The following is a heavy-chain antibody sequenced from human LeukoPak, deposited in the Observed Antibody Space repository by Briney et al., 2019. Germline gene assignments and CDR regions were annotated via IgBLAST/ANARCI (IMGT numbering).Heavy chain of an antibody. CDR2: IYYSGST. V-gene: IGHV4-59*01. J-gene: IGHJ4*02. CDR3: ARGAADISGYYFDY. Sequence: SETLSLTCTVSGGSISSYYWSWIRQPPGKGLEWIGNIYYSGSTNYNPSLKSRVTISVDTSKNQFSLKLSSVTAADTAVYYCARGAADISGYYFDYWGQGTLVTVSS. CDR1: GGSISSYY. D-gene: IGHD2-15*01.